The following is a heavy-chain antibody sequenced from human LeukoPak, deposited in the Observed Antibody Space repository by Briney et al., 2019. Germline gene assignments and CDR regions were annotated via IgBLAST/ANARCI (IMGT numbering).Heavy chain of an antibody. J-gene: IGHJ3*01. CDR1: GGSISSCSYY. V-gene: IGHV4-39*01. CDR3: ARSPRGSGSSTLLGVAFDL. CDR2: IYYSGTT. D-gene: IGHD3-10*01. Sequence: KTSETLSLTCIVSGGSISSCSYYWGWIRQAPGKGLEWLGTIYYSGTTYYNPSLKSRVTISVDTSKNEFSLKLTSVSAEDTAVYYCARSPRGSGSSTLLGVAFDLWGHGAKFTVSS.